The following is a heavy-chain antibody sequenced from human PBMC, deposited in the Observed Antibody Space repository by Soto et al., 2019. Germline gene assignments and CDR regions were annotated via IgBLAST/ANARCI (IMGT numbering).Heavy chain of an antibody. J-gene: IGHJ4*02. CDR2: IYYTGST. V-gene: IGHV4-59*01. CDR1: GGSITSFY. CDR3: ARLNYGSRRYLPSFDY. D-gene: IGHD3-10*01. Sequence: PSETLSLTCTVSGGSITSFYWSWIRQSPGKGLEWIGYIYYTGSTVYNPSLKSRVTISLDTSKTQFSLKLTSVTAADTAVYYCARLNYGSRRYLPSFDYRGQAPFVTLST.